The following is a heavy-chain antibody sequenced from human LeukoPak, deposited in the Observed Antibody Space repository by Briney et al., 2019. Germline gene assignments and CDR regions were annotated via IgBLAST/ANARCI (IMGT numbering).Heavy chain of an antibody. D-gene: IGHD3-22*01. CDR1: GGSISSGGYS. Sequence: SETLSLTCAVSGGSISSGGYSWSWIRQPPGKGLEWIGYIYHSGSTYYNPSLKSRVTISVDRSKNQFSLKLSSVTAADTAVYYCARGESSADWFDPWGQGTLVTVSS. V-gene: IGHV4-30-2*01. CDR2: IYHSGST. J-gene: IGHJ5*02. CDR3: ARGESSADWFDP.